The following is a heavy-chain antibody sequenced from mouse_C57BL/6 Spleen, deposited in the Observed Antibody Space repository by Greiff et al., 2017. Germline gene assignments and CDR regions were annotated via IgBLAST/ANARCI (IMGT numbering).Heavy chain of an antibody. V-gene: IGHV1-82*01. J-gene: IGHJ4*01. CDR2: IYPGDGDT. CDR3: ARYSAYAMDY. D-gene: IGHD6-1*01. CDR1: GYAFSSSW. Sequence: VQLQQSGPELVKPGASVKISCKAPGYAFSSSWMNWVKQRPGKGLEWIGRIYPGDGDTNYNGKFKGKATLTADKSSSTAYMQLSSLTSEDSAVYFCARYSAYAMDYWGQGTSVTVSS.